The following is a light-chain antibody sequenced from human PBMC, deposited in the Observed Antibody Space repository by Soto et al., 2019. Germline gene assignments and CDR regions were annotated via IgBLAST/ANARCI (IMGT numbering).Light chain of an antibody. Sequence: DIQMTQSPSTLSASVGDRVTITCRASQSISPWLAWYQQIPGEAPKLLIYKASSLESWVPSRFSGSGSGTEFTLTISSLQPDDVATYYCQQYATYWTFGQGTKVDIK. CDR1: QSISPW. V-gene: IGKV1-5*03. J-gene: IGKJ1*01. CDR2: KAS. CDR3: QQYATYWT.